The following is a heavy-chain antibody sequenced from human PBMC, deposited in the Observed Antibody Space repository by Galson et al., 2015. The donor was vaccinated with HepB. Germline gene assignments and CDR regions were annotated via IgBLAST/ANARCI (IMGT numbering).Heavy chain of an antibody. CDR3: ARGLSCSSASCYHFDY. V-gene: IGHV4-31*03. Sequence: TLSLTCTVSGGSISSGAYYWSWIRQHPGKGLEWIGFIYYSGNTYYNPSLKSRVTISLDTSKNQFSLKLSSVTAADAAVYYCARGLSCSSASCYHFDYWGQGTLVTVSS. CDR1: GGSISSGAYY. D-gene: IGHD2-2*01. J-gene: IGHJ4*02. CDR2: IYYSGNT.